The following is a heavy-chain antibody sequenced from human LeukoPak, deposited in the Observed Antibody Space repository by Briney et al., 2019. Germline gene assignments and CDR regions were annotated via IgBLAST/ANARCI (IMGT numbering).Heavy chain of an antibody. V-gene: IGHV4-34*01. CDR2: INHSGST. CDR1: GGSFSGYY. Sequence: PSDTLSLTCAVYGGSFSGYYWSWIRQPPGKGLEWIGEINHSGSTNYNPSLKSRVTISVDTSKNQFSLKLSSVTAADTAVYYCARVHQDSSGTKNAFDIWGQGTMVTVSS. D-gene: IGHD3-22*01. CDR3: ARVHQDSSGTKNAFDI. J-gene: IGHJ3*02.